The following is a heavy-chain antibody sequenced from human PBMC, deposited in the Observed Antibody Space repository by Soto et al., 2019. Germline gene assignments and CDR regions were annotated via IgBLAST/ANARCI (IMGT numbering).Heavy chain of an antibody. J-gene: IGHJ1*01. D-gene: IGHD2-2*01. CDR3: ARSYCSSAICYAVGYFQH. Sequence: PSETLSLTCSVSGGSISSSSYYWGWIRLPPGKGLEWIGSIYYSGSTYYNPSLKSRVTISADTSKNQFSLKMSSVTAADTAVYYCARSYCSSAICYAVGYFQHWAQGTLVTVSS. CDR2: IYYSGST. CDR1: GGSISSSSYY. V-gene: IGHV4-39*01.